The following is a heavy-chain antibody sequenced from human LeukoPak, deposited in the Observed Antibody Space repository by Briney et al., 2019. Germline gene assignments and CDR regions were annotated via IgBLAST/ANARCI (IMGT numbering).Heavy chain of an antibody. V-gene: IGHV1-2*02. CDR1: RYTFTGYY. CDR3: ARWDYYDTSAYSGDFDY. CDR2: VNPNSGGT. D-gene: IGHD3-22*01. Sequence: ASVKLSCKTSRYTFTGYYMHWVRQAPGQGLEWMGWVNPNSGGTKYAQKFQGRVTMTRDTSISTVYMELSSLRSDDTAVYYCARWDYYDTSAYSGDFDYWGQGTLVTVSS. J-gene: IGHJ4*02.